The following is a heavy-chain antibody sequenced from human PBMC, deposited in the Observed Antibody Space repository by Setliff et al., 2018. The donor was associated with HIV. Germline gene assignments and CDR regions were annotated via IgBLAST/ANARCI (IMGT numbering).Heavy chain of an antibody. D-gene: IGHD3-3*01. J-gene: IGHJ3*02. Sequence: ASETLSLTCTVSGGSISSHYWSWIRQSPGKGLEWIGEISHSGSTTYNPSLKSRVTISVDNSKNQFSLKLTSVTAADTALYFCARGPGPAFYNFWSGYYTGRAFDIWGQGTMVTVSS. CDR1: GGSISSHY. CDR2: ISHSGST. CDR3: ARGPGPAFYNFWSGYYTGRAFDI. V-gene: IGHV4-59*11.